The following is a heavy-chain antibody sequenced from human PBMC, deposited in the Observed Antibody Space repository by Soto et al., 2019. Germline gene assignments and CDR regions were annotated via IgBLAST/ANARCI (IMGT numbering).Heavy chain of an antibody. J-gene: IGHJ6*02. D-gene: IGHD5-18*01. CDR1: GFTFSSYG. CDR2: ISYDGSNK. V-gene: IGHV3-30*03. CDR3: AWAGYSFADYYYGMDV. Sequence: QVQLVESGGGVVQPGRSLRLSCAASGFTFSSYGMHWVRQAPGKGLDWLAVISYDGSNKYYADSVKGRFTISRDNSKNTLYLQMNSLRAEDTAVYYCAWAGYSFADYYYGMDVWGQGTTVTVSS.